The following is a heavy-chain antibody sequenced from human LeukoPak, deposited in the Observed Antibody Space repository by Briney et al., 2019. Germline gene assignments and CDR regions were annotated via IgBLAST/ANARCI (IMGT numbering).Heavy chain of an antibody. D-gene: IGHD3-3*01. CDR3: TKDIYGVVSSSCGMDV. CDR2: ISTSGDST. CDR1: GFTFDNYA. Sequence: GGPLRLSCTSSGFTFDNYAMHWVRQAPGKGLEWVSLISTSGDSTTYADSVKGRFTISRDNSKNSLYLQMNSLRTEDTALYYCTKDIYGVVSSSCGMDVWGKGTTVTVS. V-gene: IGHV3-43*02. J-gene: IGHJ6*04.